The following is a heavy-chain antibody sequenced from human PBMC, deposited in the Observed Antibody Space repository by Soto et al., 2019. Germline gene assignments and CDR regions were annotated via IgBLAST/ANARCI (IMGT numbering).Heavy chain of an antibody. CDR3: ASSYQADYYGSGNPMSYFDY. CDR1: GGSISSSSYY. CDR2: INHSGST. Sequence: SETLSLTCTVSGGSISSSSYYWGWIRQPPGKGLEWIGEINHSGSTNYNPSLKSRVTISVDTSKNQFSLKLSSVTAADTAVYYCASSYQADYYGSGNPMSYFDYLGQGTLVTVSS. D-gene: IGHD3-10*01. J-gene: IGHJ4*02. V-gene: IGHV4-39*07.